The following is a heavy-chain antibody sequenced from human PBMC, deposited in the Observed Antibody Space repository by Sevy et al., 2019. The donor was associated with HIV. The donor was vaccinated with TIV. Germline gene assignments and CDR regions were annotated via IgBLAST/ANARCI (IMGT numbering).Heavy chain of an antibody. V-gene: IGHV1-8*01. CDR1: GYTFTSYD. CDR3: ARIWGGYYYYYYGMDV. J-gene: IGHJ6*02. D-gene: IGHD3-16*01. CDR2: MNPNSGNT. Sequence: ASVKVSCKASGYTFTSYDINWVRQATGQGLEWMGWMNPNSGNTGYAHKFQGCVTMTRNTSISTAYMELSSLRSEDTAAYYCARIWGGYYYYYYGMDVWGQGTTVTVSS.